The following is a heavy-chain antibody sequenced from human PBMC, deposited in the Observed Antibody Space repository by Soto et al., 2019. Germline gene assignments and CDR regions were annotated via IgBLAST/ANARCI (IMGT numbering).Heavy chain of an antibody. Sequence: ASVKVSCKASGYTFTSYGISWVRQAPGQRLEWMGWINGGNGNTKYSQKFQGRVTMTRDTSASTAYMELSSLRSEDTAVYYCARVSGWYHLDYWGQGTLVTVS. J-gene: IGHJ4*02. CDR2: INGGNGNT. CDR1: GYTFTSYG. D-gene: IGHD6-19*01. CDR3: ARVSGWYHLDY. V-gene: IGHV1-3*01.